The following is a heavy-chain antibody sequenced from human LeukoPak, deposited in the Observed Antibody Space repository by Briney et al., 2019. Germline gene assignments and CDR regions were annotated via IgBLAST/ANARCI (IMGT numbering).Heavy chain of an antibody. D-gene: IGHD3-22*01. CDR2: IYSSGST. CDR1: GGSISYYS. CDR3: ARMGDYYDSSGYGHDAFDI. Sequence: PSETLSPTCTVSGGSISYYSWNGIWQPPGKGLEWIGYIYSSGSTNYNPSLKSRVTISLVTSKNQFSLKLSSVTAADTAVYYCARMGDYYDSSGYGHDAFDIWGQGTMVTVSS. V-gene: IGHV4-59*01. J-gene: IGHJ3*02.